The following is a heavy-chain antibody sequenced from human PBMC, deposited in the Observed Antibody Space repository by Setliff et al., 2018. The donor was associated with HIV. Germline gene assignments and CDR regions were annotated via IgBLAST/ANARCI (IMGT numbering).Heavy chain of an antibody. CDR2: IFSNDEK. J-gene: IGHJ6*03. V-gene: IGHV2-26*01. CDR1: GFSLSNARMG. Sequence: SGYAGEPTETLTLTCTVSGFSLSNARMGVSWIRQPPGKALEWLAHIFSNDEKSYSTSLKSRLTISKDSSKSQVVLTMTNMDPVDTATYYCARGTFFGVVIGNYYMDVWGKGTTVTVSS. D-gene: IGHD3-3*01. CDR3: ARGTFFGVVIGNYYMDV.